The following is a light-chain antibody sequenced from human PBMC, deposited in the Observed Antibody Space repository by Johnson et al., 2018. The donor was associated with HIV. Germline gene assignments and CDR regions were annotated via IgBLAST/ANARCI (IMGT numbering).Light chain of an antibody. CDR1: SSNIENYF. CDR3: GVWDASLSPHYV. CDR2: EDY. V-gene: IGLV1-51*02. Sequence: QSVLTQPPSVSAAPGKRVNISCSGHSSNIENYFVSWYQQLPGAAPRLLIYEDYKRPSVIPDRFSGSKSGASATLGLTGLQTGDEADYYCGVWDASLSPHYVFGTGTTITVL. J-gene: IGLJ1*01.